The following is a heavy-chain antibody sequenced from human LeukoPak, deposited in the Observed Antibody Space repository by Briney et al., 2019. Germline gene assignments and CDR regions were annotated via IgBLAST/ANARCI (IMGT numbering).Heavy chain of an antibody. V-gene: IGHV1-18*01. D-gene: IGHD1-7*01. Sequence: GASVKVSCKASGYTFTNYGFSWVRQAPGQGLEWMGWISPYTGNTNSAQKLQGRITMTTDISTTTAYMELRSLRSDDTAVYYCARDGVRRELPSAFDIWGPGTMVTVSS. CDR2: ISPYTGNT. CDR1: GYTFTNYG. CDR3: ARDGVRRELPSAFDI. J-gene: IGHJ3*02.